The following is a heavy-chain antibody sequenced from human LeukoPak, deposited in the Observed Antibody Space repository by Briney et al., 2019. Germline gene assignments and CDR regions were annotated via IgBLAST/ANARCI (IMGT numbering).Heavy chain of an antibody. CDR3: AREHYSGYDFDYLDY. V-gene: IGHV3-21*01. CDR1: GFTFSSYS. Sequence: GGSLRLSCAASGFTFSSYSMNWVRQAPGKGLEWVSFISSSSSYIYYADSVKGRFTISRDNAKNSLYLQMNSLRAEDTAVYYCAREHYSGYDFDYLDYWGQGTLVTVSS. J-gene: IGHJ4*02. CDR2: ISSSSSYI. D-gene: IGHD5-12*01.